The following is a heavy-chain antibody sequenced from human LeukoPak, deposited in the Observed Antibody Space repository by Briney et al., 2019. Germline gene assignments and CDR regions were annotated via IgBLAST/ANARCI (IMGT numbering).Heavy chain of an antibody. CDR3: ARRGDYGDYRGYFDY. CDR1: GGSISSYY. J-gene: IGHJ4*02. CDR2: IYYSGST. D-gene: IGHD4-17*01. Sequence: SETLSLTCTVSGGSISSYYWSWIRQPPGKGLEWIGYIYYSGSTNYNPSLKSRVTISVDTSKNQFSLKLSSVTAADTAVYYCARRGDYGDYRGYFDYWGQGTLVTVSS. V-gene: IGHV4-59*08.